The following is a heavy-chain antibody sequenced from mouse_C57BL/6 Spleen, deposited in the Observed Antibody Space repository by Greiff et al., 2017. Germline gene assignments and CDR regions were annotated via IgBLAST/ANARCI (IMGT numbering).Heavy chain of an antibody. J-gene: IGHJ1*03. Sequence: EVQGVESGGGLVKPGGSLKLSCAASGFTFSSYAMSWVRQTPEKRLEWVATISDGGSYTYYPDNVKGRFTISRDNAKNNLYLQMSHLKSEDTAMYYCARDPDDRDWYFDVWGTGTTVTVSS. CDR3: ARDPDDRDWYFDV. V-gene: IGHV5-4*01. CDR1: GFTFSSYA. CDR2: ISDGGSYT. D-gene: IGHD2-14*01.